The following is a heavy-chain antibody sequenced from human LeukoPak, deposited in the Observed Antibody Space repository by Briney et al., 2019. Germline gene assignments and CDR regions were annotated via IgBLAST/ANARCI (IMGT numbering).Heavy chain of an antibody. J-gene: IGHJ2*01. CDR1: GGSFSGYY. CDR3: ARSWSWYFDL. V-gene: IGHV4-34*09. CDR2: INHSGST. D-gene: IGHD2-15*01. Sequence: PSETLSLTYAVYGGSFSGYYWSWIRQPPGKGLEWIGEINHSGSTNYNPSLKSRVTISVDTSKNQFSLKLSSVTAADTAVYYCARSWSWYFDLWGRGTLVTVSS.